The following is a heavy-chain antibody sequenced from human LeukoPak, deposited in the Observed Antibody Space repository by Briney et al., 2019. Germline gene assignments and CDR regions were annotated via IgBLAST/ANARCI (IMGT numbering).Heavy chain of an antibody. CDR1: GFTFSSYG. D-gene: IGHD4-17*01. Sequence: PGGSLRLSCAASGFTFSSYGMHWVRQAPGKGLEWVAVIWYDGSNKYYADSVKGRFTISRDNSKNTLYLQMNSLRAEDTAVYYCASSGDPYYFDYWGQGTLVTVSS. V-gene: IGHV3-33*01. CDR2: IWYDGSNK. CDR3: ASSGDPYYFDY. J-gene: IGHJ4*02.